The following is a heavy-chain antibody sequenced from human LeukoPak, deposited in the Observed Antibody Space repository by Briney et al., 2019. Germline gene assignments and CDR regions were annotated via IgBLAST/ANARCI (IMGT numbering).Heavy chain of an antibody. CDR3: ARVRYCSSTSCYFFDY. V-gene: IGHV1-18*01. D-gene: IGHD2-2*01. J-gene: IGHJ4*02. CDR1: GYTFTTYG. Sequence: APLKVSCKASGYTFTTYGISWVRQSPGPGLECMGWISAYNGNTNYAQKLQGRVTMTTDTSTSTAYMELRSLRSDDTAVYYCARVRYCSSTSCYFFDYWGQGTLVTVSS. CDR2: ISAYNGNT.